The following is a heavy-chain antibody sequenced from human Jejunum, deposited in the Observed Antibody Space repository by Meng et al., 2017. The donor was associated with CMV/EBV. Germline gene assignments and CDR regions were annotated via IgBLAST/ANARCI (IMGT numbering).Heavy chain of an antibody. D-gene: IGHD5-18*01. Sequence: SVSSGSFYWSWSRQPPGKGLEWIGHVDDTGSTYSNSSLRSRVTMSVDTSKNQFSLKLNSVTTADTAVYYCARGGEGYIDYYGMDVWGQGTTVTVSS. J-gene: IGHJ6*02. V-gene: IGHV4-61*01. CDR2: VDDTGST. CDR1: SVSSGSFY. CDR3: ARGGEGYIDYYGMDV.